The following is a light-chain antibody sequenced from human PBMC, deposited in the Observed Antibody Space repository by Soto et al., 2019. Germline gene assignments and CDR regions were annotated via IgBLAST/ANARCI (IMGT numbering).Light chain of an antibody. Sequence: ALTQPRSVSVSAGVSVTISCTGTSSDVGGSNFVSWYQQHPGKAPRLLIYDVSERPSGVPDRFSGSKSGNTASLTISGLRAEDEADYYCCSYAGSYTFVFGTGTKVTVL. CDR2: DVS. V-gene: IGLV2-11*01. CDR1: SSDVGGSNF. J-gene: IGLJ1*01. CDR3: CSYAGSYTFV.